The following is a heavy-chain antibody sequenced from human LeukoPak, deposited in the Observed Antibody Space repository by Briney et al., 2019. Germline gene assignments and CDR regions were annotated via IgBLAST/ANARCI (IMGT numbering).Heavy chain of an antibody. CDR3: AKDTMIGAFDI. Sequence: GGSLRLSCAASGFTFSNFWMSWVRQAPGKGLEWVSGISWNSGSIGYADSVKGRFTISRDNAKNSLYLQMNSLRAEDTALYYCAKDTMIGAFDIWGQGTMVTVSS. J-gene: IGHJ3*02. V-gene: IGHV3-9*01. CDR1: GFTFSNFW. CDR2: ISWNSGSI. D-gene: IGHD3-22*01.